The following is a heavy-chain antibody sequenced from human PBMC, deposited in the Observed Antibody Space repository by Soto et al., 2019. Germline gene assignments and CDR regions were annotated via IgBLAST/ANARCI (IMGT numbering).Heavy chain of an antibody. CDR3: ARTSDFFGIVPPTPSYPYYCCYRDV. CDR1: GFTFSIYS. J-gene: IGHJ6*03. V-gene: IGHV3-21*01. CDR2: ISSGSGDI. Sequence: EVQLVESGGGLVKPGGSLRLSCAACGFTFSIYSMNWVRQAPGKGLEWVSSISSGSGDIYYADSVKGRFTISRDNAKNFLHQKMISLRADNTAVYYCARTSDFFGIVPPTPSYPYYCCYRDVGGKGTAVPVSS. D-gene: IGHD2-15*01.